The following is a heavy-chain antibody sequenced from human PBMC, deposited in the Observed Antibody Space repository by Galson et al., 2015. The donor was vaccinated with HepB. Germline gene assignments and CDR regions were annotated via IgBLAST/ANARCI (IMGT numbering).Heavy chain of an antibody. CDR1: GFTFSSYG. Sequence: SLRLSCAASGFTFSSYGMHWVRQAPGKGLEWVAVIWYDGSNKYYADSVKGRFTISRDNSKNTLYLQMNSLRAEDTAVYYCAKAVFYGVYAFDIWGQGTMVTVSS. CDR2: IWYDGSNK. CDR3: AKAVFYGVYAFDI. V-gene: IGHV3-33*06. J-gene: IGHJ3*02. D-gene: IGHD4-17*01.